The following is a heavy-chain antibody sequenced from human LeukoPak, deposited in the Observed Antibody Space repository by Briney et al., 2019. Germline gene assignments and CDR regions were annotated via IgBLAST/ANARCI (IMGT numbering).Heavy chain of an antibody. CDR2: ISDRTNEI. CDR1: GFSFSDYY. J-gene: IGHJ4*02. Sequence: GGSLRLSCAASGFSFSDYYMSWIRQAPGKGLEWISYISDRTNEIYYADSVKGRFTISRDNAKNSLSLQMNSLRAEDTAVYYCVRPPNYGGQGTLVTVSS. CDR3: VRPPNY. V-gene: IGHV3-11*04.